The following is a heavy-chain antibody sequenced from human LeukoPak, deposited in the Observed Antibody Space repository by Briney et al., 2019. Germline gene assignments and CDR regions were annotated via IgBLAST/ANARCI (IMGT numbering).Heavy chain of an antibody. V-gene: IGHV5-51*01. CDR3: ARQRDPDYSKLYFFDS. CDR1: GYTFPGYW. J-gene: IGHJ4*02. CDR2: IYPADSDT. D-gene: IGHD4-11*01. Sequence: GESLKISCKGSGYTFPGYWIGWVRQMPWKGLEWMGIIYPADSDTKYSPSFEGHVTMSVDRFIPTAYLQWGSLKASDTAMYYCARQRDPDYSKLYFFDSWGQGTQVTVSS.